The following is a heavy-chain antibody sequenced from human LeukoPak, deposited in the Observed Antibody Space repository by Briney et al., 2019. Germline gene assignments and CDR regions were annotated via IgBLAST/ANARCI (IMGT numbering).Heavy chain of an antibody. V-gene: IGHV4-59*01. D-gene: IGHD2-2*01. J-gene: IGHJ6*02. CDR3: AWGSVPAAYYYGMGV. CDR1: GGSISSYY. CDR2: IYYSGST. Sequence: SETLSLTCTVSGGSISSYYWSWIRQPPGKGLEWIGYIYYSGSTNYNPSLKSRVTISVDTSKNQFSLKLSSVTAADTAVYYCAWGSVPAAYYYGMGVWGQGTTVTVSS.